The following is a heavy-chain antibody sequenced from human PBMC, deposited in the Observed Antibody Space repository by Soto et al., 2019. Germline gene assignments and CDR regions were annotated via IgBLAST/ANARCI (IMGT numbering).Heavy chain of an antibody. Sequence: SETLSLTSAVDGGSFSGYYWSWIRQPPGNGLEWNGEINHRGSTNYNPTLKSRVSISVDTSKSHFSLKLSSVAAADTAVYYCARSKWGIAARRGGYYFDYWGQGTLVTVSS. CDR2: INHRGST. V-gene: IGHV4-34*01. D-gene: IGHD6-6*01. CDR3: ARSKWGIAARRGGYYFDY. J-gene: IGHJ4*02. CDR1: GGSFSGYY.